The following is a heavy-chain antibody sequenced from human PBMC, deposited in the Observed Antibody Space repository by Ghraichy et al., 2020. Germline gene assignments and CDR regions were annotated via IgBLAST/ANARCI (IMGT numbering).Heavy chain of an antibody. J-gene: IGHJ4*02. D-gene: IGHD5-12*01. V-gene: IGHV4-59*01. CDR1: GGSISSYY. CDR2: IYYSGST. CDR3: ARGRAYSGSKDY. Sequence: SETLSLTCTVSGGSISSYYWNWIRQPPGKGLEWIGSIYYSGSTNYNPSLKSRVTISVDTSRNQFSLKLNSVTAADTAVYYCARGRAYSGSKDYWGQGTLVTVSS.